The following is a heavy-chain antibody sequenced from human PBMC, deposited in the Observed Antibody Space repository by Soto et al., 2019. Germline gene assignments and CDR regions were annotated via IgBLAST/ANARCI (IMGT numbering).Heavy chain of an antibody. J-gene: IGHJ6*02. D-gene: IGHD2-2*01. V-gene: IGHV4-30-4*01. CDR3: ARVSTSHYYYYYGMDV. Sequence: PSETLSLTCTVSGGSISSGDYYWSWIRQPPGKGLEWIGSIYYSGSTYYNPSLKSRVTISVDTSKNQFSLKLNSVTAADTAVYYCARVSTSHYYYYYGMDVWGQGTTVTVSS. CDR2: IYYSGST. CDR1: GGSISSGDYY.